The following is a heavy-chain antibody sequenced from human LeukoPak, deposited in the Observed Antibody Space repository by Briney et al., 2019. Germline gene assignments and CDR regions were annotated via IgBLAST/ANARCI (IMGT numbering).Heavy chain of an antibody. J-gene: IGHJ5*02. D-gene: IGHD3-10*01. V-gene: IGHV4-39*01. CDR1: GGSISSSSYY. CDR2: IYYSGST. Sequence: PSETLSLTCTVSGGSISSSSYYWGWIRQPPGKGLEWIGSIYYSGSTYYNPSLKSRVTIPVDTSKNQFSLKLSSVTAADTAVYYCARQGGLGILWFGELSSFDPWGQGTLVTVSS. CDR3: ARQGGLGILWFGELSSFDP.